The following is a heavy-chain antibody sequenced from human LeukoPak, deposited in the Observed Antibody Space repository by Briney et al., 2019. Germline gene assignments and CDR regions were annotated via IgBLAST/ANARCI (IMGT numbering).Heavy chain of an antibody. Sequence: SVKVSCKASGGTFSSYAISWVRQAPGQGLEWMGRIIPILGIANYAQKFQGRVTITADKSTSTAYMELSSLRSGDTAVYYCARDPSITGTSNWFDPWGQGTLVTVSS. CDR2: IIPILGIA. CDR1: GGTFSSYA. V-gene: IGHV1-69*04. CDR3: ARDPSITGTSNWFDP. D-gene: IGHD1-7*01. J-gene: IGHJ5*02.